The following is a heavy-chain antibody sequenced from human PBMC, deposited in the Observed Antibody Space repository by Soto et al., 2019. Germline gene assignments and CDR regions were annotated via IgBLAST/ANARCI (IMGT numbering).Heavy chain of an antibody. J-gene: IGHJ4*02. CDR1: GGSMRNYF. V-gene: IGHV4-59*01. CDR3: AAGEASSRNLAPYYLDF. Sequence: SETLSLTCTVSGGSMRNYFWTWIRQPPGKGLEWIGYIHYSGTTSFFPSYNPSLRSRVTISEDTSTNQFSLKLLSVTTAETAVYFCAAGEASSRNLAPYYLDFWGQGTLVTVSS. D-gene: IGHD6-13*01. CDR2: IHYSGTT.